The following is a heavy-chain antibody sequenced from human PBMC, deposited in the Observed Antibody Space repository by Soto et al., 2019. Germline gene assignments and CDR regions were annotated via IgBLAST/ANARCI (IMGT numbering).Heavy chain of an antibody. D-gene: IGHD2-2*01. CDR3: ARESNHYQDFFQN. Sequence: SVKVSCKTSGYPFPSFEVHWIRQAPGQRPEWMGGISNAGSGNTKYSQKFQDRLTITGDKRATTVYMALSSLTSEDTATYYCARESNHYQDFFQNWGQGTQVTVSS. CDR2: ISNAGSGNT. J-gene: IGHJ4*02. V-gene: IGHV1-3*01. CDR1: GYPFPSFE.